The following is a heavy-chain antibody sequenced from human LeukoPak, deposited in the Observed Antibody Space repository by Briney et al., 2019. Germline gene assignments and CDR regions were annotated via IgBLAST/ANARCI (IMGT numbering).Heavy chain of an antibody. CDR1: GFTFSSYG. Sequence: GGSLRLSCAASGFTFSSYGMHWVRQAPGKGLGWVAFIRYDGSNKYYADSVKGRFTISRDNSKNTLYLQMNSLRAEDTAVYSCANIIPSYDFGRGTMYWGQGSLVTVSS. V-gene: IGHV3-30*02. D-gene: IGHD3-3*01. CDR3: ANIIPSYDFGRGTMY. J-gene: IGHJ1*01. CDR2: IRYDGSNK.